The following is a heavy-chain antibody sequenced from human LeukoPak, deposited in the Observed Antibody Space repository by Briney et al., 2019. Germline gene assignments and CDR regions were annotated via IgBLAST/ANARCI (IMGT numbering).Heavy chain of an antibody. CDR2: IRNDGSNS. D-gene: IGHD3-22*01. J-gene: IGHJ4*02. CDR3: AKDRSYYDSGGFRNFDY. V-gene: IGHV3-30*02. CDR1: ALTFNSCG. Sequence: GGSLRLYCAASALTFNSCGMHWVRQAPGKGLEWVAFIRNDGSNSYYADSVKGRFTISRDNSKNTLYLQMNSLRPEDTAVYYCAKDRSYYDSGGFRNFDYWGQGTLVTVSS.